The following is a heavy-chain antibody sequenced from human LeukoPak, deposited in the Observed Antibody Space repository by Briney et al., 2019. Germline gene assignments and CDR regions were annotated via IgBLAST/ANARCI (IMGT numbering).Heavy chain of an antibody. CDR1: GYTFANYG. CDR2: ISPYNGNT. J-gene: IGHJ4*02. D-gene: IGHD6-13*01. Sequence: ASVKVSCKASGYTFANYGISWVRQAPGQGLEWMGWISPYNGNTSYAQKLRGRVSMTTDTSTSTAYLDLGSLRSDDTAVYYCSRETATTGTDYWGQGTLVTVSS. V-gene: IGHV1-18*01. CDR3: SRETATTGTDY.